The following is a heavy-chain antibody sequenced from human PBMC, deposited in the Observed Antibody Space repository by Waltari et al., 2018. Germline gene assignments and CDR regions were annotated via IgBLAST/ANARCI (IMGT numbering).Heavy chain of an antibody. CDR3: ASGPGKYFYYMDV. V-gene: IGHV4-4*07. CDR1: DGSISTYY. CDR2: IYTTGSP. J-gene: IGHJ6*03. Sequence: QVQLQESGPGLVKASETLSLTCTVPDGSISTYYWNCVRQPAGKGLEWIARIYTTGSPTYNPSLRSRVTMSVDASKSQFSLKLTSVTAADTAVYYCASGPGKYFYYMDVWGKGTTVTVSS.